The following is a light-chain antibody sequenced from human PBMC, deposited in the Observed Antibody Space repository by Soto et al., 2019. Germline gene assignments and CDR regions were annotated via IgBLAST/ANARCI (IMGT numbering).Light chain of an antibody. CDR3: QQYDNLPLT. CDR2: DAS. CDR1: QNISNY. Sequence: DIQMTQSPSSLSASVGDRDTITCQASQNISNYLNWNQQKPGKAPKLLIYDASTLETGVPSRFSGSGSGTDFTFTISSLQPDDIATYYCQQYDNLPLTFGGGTKVEIK. J-gene: IGKJ4*01. V-gene: IGKV1-33*01.